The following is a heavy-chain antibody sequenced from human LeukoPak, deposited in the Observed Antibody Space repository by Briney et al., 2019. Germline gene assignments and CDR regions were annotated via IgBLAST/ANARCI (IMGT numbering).Heavy chain of an antibody. V-gene: IGHV3-23*01. CDR3: AKVGDDSSGYYYLFDY. CDR2: ISGSGGST. J-gene: IGHJ4*02. CDR1: GSTFSSYA. Sequence: GGYLRLSCAASGSTFSSYAMSWVRQAPGKGLEWVSAISGSGGSTYYADSVKGRFTISRDNSKNTLYLQMNSLRAEDTAVYYCAKVGDDSSGYYYLFDYWGQGTLVTVSS. D-gene: IGHD3-22*01.